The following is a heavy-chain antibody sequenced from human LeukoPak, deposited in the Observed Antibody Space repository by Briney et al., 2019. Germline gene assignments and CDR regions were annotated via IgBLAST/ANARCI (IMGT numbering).Heavy chain of an antibody. J-gene: IGHJ6*02. CDR1: GGSISSYY. CDR3: AQYYYDSSGPLDV. Sequence: SETLSLTCTVSGGSISSYYWSWIRQPPGKGLEWIGEINHSGSTNYNPSLKSRVTISVDTSKNQFSLKLSSVTAADTAVYYCAQYYYDSSGPLDVWGQGTTVTVSS. V-gene: IGHV4-34*01. CDR2: INHSGST. D-gene: IGHD3-22*01.